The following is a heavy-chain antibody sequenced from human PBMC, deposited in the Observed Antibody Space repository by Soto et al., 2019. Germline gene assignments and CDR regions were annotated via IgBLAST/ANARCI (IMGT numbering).Heavy chain of an antibody. CDR2: ISSSSSYI. J-gene: IGHJ4*02. Sequence: GGSLRLSCAASGFTFSSYSMNWVRQAPGKGLEWVSSISSSSSYIYYADSAKGRFTISRDNAKNSLYLQMNSLRAEDTAVYYCARSTTVTTFDYWGQGTLVTVSS. CDR3: ARSTTVTTFDY. CDR1: GFTFSSYS. V-gene: IGHV3-21*01. D-gene: IGHD4-17*01.